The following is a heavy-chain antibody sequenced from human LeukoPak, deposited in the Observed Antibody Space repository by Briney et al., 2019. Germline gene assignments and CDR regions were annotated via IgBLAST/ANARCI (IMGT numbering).Heavy chain of an antibody. D-gene: IGHD3-9*01. J-gene: IGHJ3*02. CDR1: GYTFTSYG. Sequence: GASVKVSCKPSGYTFTSYGISWVRQAPRRGLEWMGWISAYNGNTNYARKLQGRITITPALSTSTAYMEVRRLRSDGTAVYSCARGPLYYDIFAGYYTEGGAFDIWGQGTIVTVSS. CDR2: ISAYNGNT. V-gene: IGHV1-18*04. CDR3: ARGPLYYDIFAGYYTEGGAFDI.